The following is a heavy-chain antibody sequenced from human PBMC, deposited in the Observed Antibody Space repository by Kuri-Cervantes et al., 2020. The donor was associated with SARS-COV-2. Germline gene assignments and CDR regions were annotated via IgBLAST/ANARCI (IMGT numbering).Heavy chain of an antibody. J-gene: IGHJ4*02. D-gene: IGHD3-10*02. CDR1: GGSISSSSYY. Sequence: SETPSLTCIVSGGSISSSSYYWGWIRQPPGKGLEWIGSIYYSGSTYYNPSLKSRVTISVDTPKNQFSLKLSSVTAADTAVYYCARHVVYVRHFDYWGQGTLVTVSS. CDR2: IYYSGST. V-gene: IGHV4-39*01. CDR3: ARHVVYVRHFDY.